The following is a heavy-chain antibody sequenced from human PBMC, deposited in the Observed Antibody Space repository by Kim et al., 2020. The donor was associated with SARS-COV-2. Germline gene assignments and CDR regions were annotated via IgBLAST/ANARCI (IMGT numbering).Heavy chain of an antibody. CDR2: T. D-gene: IGHD1-26*01. V-gene: IGHV4-31*02. CDR3: ANGGLPNAFDI. J-gene: IGHJ3*02. Sequence: TYYNPSLKSRVTISVDTSKNQFSLKLSSVTAADTAVYYCANGGLPNAFDIWGQGTMVTVSS.